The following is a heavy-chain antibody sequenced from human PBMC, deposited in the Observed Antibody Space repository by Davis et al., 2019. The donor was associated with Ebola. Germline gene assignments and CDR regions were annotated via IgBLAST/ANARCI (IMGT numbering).Heavy chain of an antibody. CDR1: GDSVSSAG. D-gene: IGHD6-19*01. J-gene: IGHJ5*02. Sequence: PSETLSLTCAISGDSVSSAGWNWIRQSPSRGLEWLGRTYYTSKWYSDYAVSVKSRITINPDTSKNQVSLRLNSVTPEDTAVYYCASGWLRGRFDPWGQGTLVTVSS. V-gene: IGHV6-1*01. CDR2: TYYTSKWYS. CDR3: ASGWLRGRFDP.